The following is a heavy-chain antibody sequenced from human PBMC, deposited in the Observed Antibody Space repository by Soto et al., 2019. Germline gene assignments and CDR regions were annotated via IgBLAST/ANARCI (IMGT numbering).Heavy chain of an antibody. CDR2: ISYDGGLQ. V-gene: IGHV3-30*03. Sequence: QAHLVESGGGVVQPGRSLRLSCAASGFTFTSYGMHWVRQAPGTRLEWVAVISYDGGLQHYADSVKGRFTISRDNSKKMVLRQRNSLRAEDPAVYYWVSDRGYGHASVPYSWGQGTLVSVSS. D-gene: IGHD5-18*01. J-gene: IGHJ4*02. CDR3: VSDRGYGHASVPYS. CDR1: GFTFTSYG.